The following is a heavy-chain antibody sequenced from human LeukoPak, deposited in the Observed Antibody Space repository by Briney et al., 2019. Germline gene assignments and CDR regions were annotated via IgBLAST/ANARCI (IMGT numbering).Heavy chain of an antibody. CDR2: IKRDGSEK. D-gene: IGHD4-17*01. J-gene: IGHJ4*02. CDR1: GFTFSSYY. V-gene: IGHV3-7*04. Sequence: GGSLRLSCAASGFTFSSYYMAWFRQAPGKGLEWVANIKRDGSEKYYVDSVKGRFTISRDNAKNSLYLQMNSLRAEEAAVYYCARGYGDSIHFDYWGQGTLVTVSS. CDR3: ARGYGDSIHFDY.